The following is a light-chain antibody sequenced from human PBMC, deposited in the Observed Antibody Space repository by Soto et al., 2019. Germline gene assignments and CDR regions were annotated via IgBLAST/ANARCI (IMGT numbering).Light chain of an antibody. V-gene: IGKV3-15*01. CDR2: GAS. CDR3: QQYNNWPLT. J-gene: IGKJ4*01. Sequence: EIVMTQSPATLSVSPGERATLSCRASQSVSSNLAWYQQKPGQAPRLLIYGASTRATGIPARFSGSGSGTELTHTISSLQSEDFAVYYCQQYNNWPLTFGGGTKVDIK. CDR1: QSVSSN.